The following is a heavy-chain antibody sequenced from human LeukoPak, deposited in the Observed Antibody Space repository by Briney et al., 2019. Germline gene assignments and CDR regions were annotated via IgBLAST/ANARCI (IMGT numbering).Heavy chain of an antibody. V-gene: IGHV3-15*01. CDR3: TTARGYCSGGSCYSFSDY. J-gene: IGHJ4*02. CDR2: IKSKTDGGTT. D-gene: IGHD2-15*01. Sequence: GGSLRLSCAASGITFSNAWMSWVRQAPGKGLEWVGRIKSKTDGGTTDYAAPVKGRFTISRDDSKNTLYLQMNSLKTEDTAVYYCTTARGYCSGGSCYSFSDYWGQGTLVTVSS. CDR1: GITFSNAW.